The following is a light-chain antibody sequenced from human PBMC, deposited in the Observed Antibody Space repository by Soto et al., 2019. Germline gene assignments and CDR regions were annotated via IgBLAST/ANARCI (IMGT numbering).Light chain of an antibody. Sequence: ELVLTQSPATLSLSPGERAALCCRASQSVNSYLAWYQQKPGQAPRLLIYDAYNRSTGMPARFSGSGSGTDFTLPISSLEPEDCAVYYCQQRSNWPPTFGGGTKVEIK. J-gene: IGKJ4*01. CDR3: QQRSNWPPT. CDR1: QSVNSY. V-gene: IGKV3-11*01. CDR2: DAY.